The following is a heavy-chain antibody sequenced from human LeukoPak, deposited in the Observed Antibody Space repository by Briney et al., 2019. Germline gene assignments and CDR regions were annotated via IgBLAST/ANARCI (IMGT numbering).Heavy chain of an antibody. D-gene: IGHD4-17*01. Sequence: ASVKVSRKASGYTFTGYYMHWVRQAPGQGLEWMGWINPNSGGTNYAQKFQGRVTMTRDTSISTAYMELSRLRSDDTAVYYCASLATPDGDAPDYWGQGTLVTVSS. J-gene: IGHJ4*02. CDR1: GYTFTGYY. V-gene: IGHV1-2*02. CDR3: ASLATPDGDAPDY. CDR2: INPNSGGT.